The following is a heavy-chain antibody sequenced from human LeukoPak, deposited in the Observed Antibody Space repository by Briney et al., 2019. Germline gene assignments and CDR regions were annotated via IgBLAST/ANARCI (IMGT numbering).Heavy chain of an antibody. CDR2: IYYSGST. Sequence: TSETLSLTCTVSGGSISSGGYYWSWIRQHPGKGLEWIGYIYYSGSTYYNPSLKSRVTISVDTSKNQFSLKLSSVTAADTAVYYCAATEFDSRDIWGQGTMVTVSS. J-gene: IGHJ3*02. D-gene: IGHD3-9*01. CDR3: AATEFDSRDI. V-gene: IGHV4-31*03. CDR1: GGSISSGGYY.